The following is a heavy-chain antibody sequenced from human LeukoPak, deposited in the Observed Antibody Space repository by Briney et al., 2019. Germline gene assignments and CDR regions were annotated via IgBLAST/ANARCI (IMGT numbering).Heavy chain of an antibody. J-gene: IGHJ4*02. CDR3: ARGAHEGPYYFDY. CDR2: IYYSGST. CDR1: GGSISSYY. Sequence: SETLSLTCTVSGGSISSYYWNWIRQPPGKGLEWIGYIYYSGSTNYNPSLKSRVTISVDTSKNQFSLKLSSVTAADTAVYYCARGAHEGPYYFDYWGQGTLVTASS. V-gene: IGHV4-59*01.